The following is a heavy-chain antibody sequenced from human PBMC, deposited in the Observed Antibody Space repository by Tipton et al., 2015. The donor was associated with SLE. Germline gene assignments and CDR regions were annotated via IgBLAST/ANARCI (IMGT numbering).Heavy chain of an antibody. CDR1: GGSISTYY. CDR2: IYHSGST. V-gene: IGHV4-38-2*02. J-gene: IGHJ4*02. D-gene: IGHD7-27*01. CDR3: ARDPRLNWDYGTYFDY. Sequence: TLSLTCTVSGGSISTYYWSWIRQSPGKGLEWIGSIYHSGSTYYNPSLKSRVTISLDTSENQFSMKLSSVTAADTAVYYCARDPRLNWDYGTYFDYWGQGTLVTVSS.